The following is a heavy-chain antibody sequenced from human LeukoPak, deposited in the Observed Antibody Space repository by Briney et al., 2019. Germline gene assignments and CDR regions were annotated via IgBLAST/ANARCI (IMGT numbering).Heavy chain of an antibody. Sequence: GGSLRLSCAASGFTFSSYGMHWVRQAPGKGLEWVAVISYDGSNKYYADSVKGRFTISRDNSKNTLYLQMNSLRAEGTAVYYCAKDMGAAAGTPLDYWGQGTLVTVSS. V-gene: IGHV3-30*18. J-gene: IGHJ4*02. CDR1: GFTFSSYG. D-gene: IGHD6-13*01. CDR3: AKDMGAAAGTPLDY. CDR2: ISYDGSNK.